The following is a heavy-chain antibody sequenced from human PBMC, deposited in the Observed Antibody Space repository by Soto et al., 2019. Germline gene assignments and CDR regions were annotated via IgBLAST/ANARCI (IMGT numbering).Heavy chain of an antibody. D-gene: IGHD2-15*01. CDR3: ARVYCSDGSCYSIDY. J-gene: IGHJ4*02. CDR1: GYTFTSYY. V-gene: IGHV1-46*03. Sequence: ASVKVSCKASGYTFTSYYFHWVRQAPGQGLEWMGIINPSGDSTYAQKFQGRVTMTRDTSTSTVYMELSSLRSEDTAVYYCARVYCSDGSCYSIDYWGQGTLVTVSS. CDR2: INPSGDST.